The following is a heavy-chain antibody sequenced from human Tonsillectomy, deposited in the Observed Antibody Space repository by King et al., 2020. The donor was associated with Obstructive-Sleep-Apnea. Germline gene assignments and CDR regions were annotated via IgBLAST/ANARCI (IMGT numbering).Heavy chain of an antibody. CDR1: GYTFTSSY. V-gene: IGHV1-46*01. J-gene: IGHJ3*02. CDR2: ISPSDSSI. D-gene: IGHD2-2*01. CDR3: ARDPGSSGFDI. Sequence: LVESGAEVKKPGVSVMVSCKASGYTFTSSYIHWVRQAPGQGLEWMGIISPSDSSIIYAQNFQGRVTMTSDTSTSTVYMELSSLRPEDTAVYYCARDPGSSGFDIWGPGTMVTVSS.